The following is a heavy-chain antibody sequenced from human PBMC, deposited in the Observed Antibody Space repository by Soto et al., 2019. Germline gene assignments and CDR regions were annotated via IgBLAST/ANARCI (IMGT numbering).Heavy chain of an antibody. V-gene: IGHV3-21*01. CDR1: GFTFSSYS. Sequence: EVQLVESGGGLVKPGGSLRLSCAASGFTFSSYSMNWVRQAPGKGLEWVSSISSSSSYIYYADSVKGRFTISRDNAKNSLYLQMNSLRAEDTAVYYCARVGSSSWYEGYYFDYWGQGTLVTVSS. D-gene: IGHD6-13*01. J-gene: IGHJ4*02. CDR3: ARVGSSSWYEGYYFDY. CDR2: ISSSSSYI.